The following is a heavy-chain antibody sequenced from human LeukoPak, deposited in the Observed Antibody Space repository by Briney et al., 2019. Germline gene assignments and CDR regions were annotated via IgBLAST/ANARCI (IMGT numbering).Heavy chain of an antibody. V-gene: IGHV3-23*01. D-gene: IGHD4-17*01. CDR3: ARGTTVTKKPPVDY. CDR1: GFTFSSYE. J-gene: IGHJ4*02. CDR2: ISGRDGST. Sequence: GGCLRLSCAASGFTFSSYEMNWVRQAPGKGLEWVSGISGRDGSTNYADSVKGRFTISRDNSKNTLYLQMGSLRAEDMAVYYCARGTTVTKKPPVDYWGQGTLVTVSS.